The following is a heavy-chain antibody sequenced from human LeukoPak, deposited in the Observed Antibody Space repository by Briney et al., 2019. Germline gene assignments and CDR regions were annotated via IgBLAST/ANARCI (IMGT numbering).Heavy chain of an antibody. J-gene: IGHJ4*02. V-gene: IGHV3-74*01. Sequence: GGSLRLSCAVSGFTGSISYMSWVRQAPGKGLVWVSRINSDGSSTRYADSVKGRFTISRDNAKNTLYLQMNSLRAEDTAVYYCARGCSGCSLFDYWGQGTLVTVSS. D-gene: IGHD6-19*01. CDR3: ARGCSGCSLFDY. CDR2: INSDGSST. CDR1: GFTGSISY.